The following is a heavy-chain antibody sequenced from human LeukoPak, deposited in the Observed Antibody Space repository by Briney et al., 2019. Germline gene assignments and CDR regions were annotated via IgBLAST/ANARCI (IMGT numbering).Heavy chain of an antibody. CDR2: ISESGGTT. D-gene: IGHD6-19*01. Sequence: GGSLRLSCAASGFTFSSYAMNWVRQAPGKGLEWVSSISESGGTTDYVDSVKGRFTISRDNSKNTLYLQMNSLRAEDTAVYYCARQWLVNGWGQGTLVTVSS. J-gene: IGHJ4*02. CDR1: GFTFSSYA. V-gene: IGHV3-23*01. CDR3: ARQWLVNG.